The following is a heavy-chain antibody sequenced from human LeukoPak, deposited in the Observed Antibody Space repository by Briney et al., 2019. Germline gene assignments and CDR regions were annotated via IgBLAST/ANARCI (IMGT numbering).Heavy chain of an antibody. CDR1: GGSFSGYY. D-gene: IGHD3-3*01. V-gene: IGHV4-34*01. CDR3: ARVVFWSGYYTSQFDY. J-gene: IGHJ4*02. CDR2: ISHSGST. Sequence: SETLSLTCAVYGGSFSGYYWSWIRQPPGKGLEWIGEISHSGSTNYNPSLKSRVTISVDTSKNQFSLKLSSVTAADTAVYYCARVVFWSGYYTSQFDYGGQGTLVTVSS.